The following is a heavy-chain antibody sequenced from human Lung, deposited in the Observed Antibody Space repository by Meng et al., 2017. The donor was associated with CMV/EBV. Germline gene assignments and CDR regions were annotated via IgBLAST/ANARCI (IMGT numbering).Heavy chain of an antibody. V-gene: IGHV1-69*05. CDR1: GDTFSNYA. D-gene: IGHD3/OR15-3a*01. J-gene: IGHJ2*01. CDR3: ATHDFLRGHWYFDL. Sequence: SGDTFSNYAISWVRQAPGQGLEGMGGIIPIFGTTNSAQKFQGRVTITTDESRSTAYMELSSLTSEDTAVYYCATHDFLRGHWYFDLWGRGTLVTVSS. CDR2: IIPIFGTT.